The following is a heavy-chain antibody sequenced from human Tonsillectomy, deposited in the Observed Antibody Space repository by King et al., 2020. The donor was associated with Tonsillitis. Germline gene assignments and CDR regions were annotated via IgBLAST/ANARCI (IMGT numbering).Heavy chain of an antibody. V-gene: IGHV3-9*01. J-gene: IGHJ4*02. CDR2: ISWNSGSI. CDR3: AKDSQPKYGDYHFGY. D-gene: IGHD4-17*01. CDR1: GFTFDDYA. Sequence: VQLVESGGGLVQPGRSLRLSCAASGFTFDDYAMHWVRQAPGKGLEWVSGISWNSGSIGYADSVKGRFTISRDNAKNSLYPQMNSLRSEDTALYYCAKDSQPKYGDYHFGYWGQGTLFTVSS.